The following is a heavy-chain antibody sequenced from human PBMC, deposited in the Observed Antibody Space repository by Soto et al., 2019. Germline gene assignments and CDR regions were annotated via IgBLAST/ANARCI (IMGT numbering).Heavy chain of an antibody. CDR3: ATGWATRWALDI. CDR2: FDPEDGET. CDR1: GYALTELS. V-gene: IGHV1-24*01. Sequence: ASVKVSCKVSGYALTELSMHWVRQAPGKGLEWMGGFDPEDGETIYAQKFQGRVTMTEDTSTDTAYMELSSLRSEDTAVYYCATGWATRWALDIWGQGTMVTVS. D-gene: IGHD2-15*01. J-gene: IGHJ3*02.